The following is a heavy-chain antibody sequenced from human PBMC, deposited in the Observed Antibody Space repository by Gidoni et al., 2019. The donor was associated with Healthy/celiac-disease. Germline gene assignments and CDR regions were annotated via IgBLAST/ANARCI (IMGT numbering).Heavy chain of an antibody. CDR1: GGTFSSYA. Sequence: QVQLVQSGAEVKKPGSSVKVSCKASGGTFSSYAISWVRQAPGQGLEWMGGIIPIFGTANYAQKFQGRVTITADESTSTAYMELSSLRSEDTAVYYCASSPPPRYSDRRGGMDVWGQGTTVTVSS. CDR3: ASSPPPRYSDRRGGMDV. CDR2: IIPIFGTA. J-gene: IGHJ6*02. V-gene: IGHV1-69*01. D-gene: IGHD2-15*01.